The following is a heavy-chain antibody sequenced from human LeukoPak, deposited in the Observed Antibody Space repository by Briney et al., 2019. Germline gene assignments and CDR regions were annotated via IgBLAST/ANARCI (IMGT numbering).Heavy chain of an antibody. CDR1: GGSISSYY. V-gene: IGHV4-59*01. Sequence: PSETLSLTCTVSGGSISSYYWSWIRQPPGKGLEWVGYIYYSGSTNYNPSLKSRVTISVDTSKNQFSLKLSSVTAADTAVYYCATASLYSDAFDYWGQGTLVTVSS. CDR3: ATASLYSDAFDY. D-gene: IGHD2-8*01. J-gene: IGHJ4*02. CDR2: IYYSGST.